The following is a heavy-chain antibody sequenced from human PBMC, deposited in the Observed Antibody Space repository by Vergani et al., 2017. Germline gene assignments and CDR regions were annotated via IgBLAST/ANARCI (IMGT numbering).Heavy chain of an antibody. CDR1: GFTFSGSA. Sequence: EELLVQTGGGLVQPGGSLKLSCVASGFTFSGSAIHWVRQSSGKGLEWLGRIRSKANDYATEYSVSVRGRFTISRDDSTYTTYLQMQNLRLDDTAVYYCTSGRLDMGQTQRYSDYWRQGSLVTVPS. J-gene: IGHJ4*02. D-gene: IGHD6-25*01. CDR2: IRSKANDYAT. V-gene: IGHV3-73*02. CDR3: TSGRLDMGQTQRYSDY.